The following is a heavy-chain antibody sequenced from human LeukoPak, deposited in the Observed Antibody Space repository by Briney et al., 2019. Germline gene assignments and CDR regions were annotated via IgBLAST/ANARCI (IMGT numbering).Heavy chain of an antibody. CDR3: ATDYGSGSYSY. Sequence: HGESLKISCKGSGYSFTSYWISWVRQMPGKGLEWMGRIDPSDSYTNYSPSFQGRDTISADKSISTAYLQWSSLKASDTAMYYCATDYGSGSYSYWGQGTLVTVSS. CDR2: IDPSDSYT. CDR1: GYSFTSYW. J-gene: IGHJ4*02. D-gene: IGHD3-10*01. V-gene: IGHV5-10-1*01.